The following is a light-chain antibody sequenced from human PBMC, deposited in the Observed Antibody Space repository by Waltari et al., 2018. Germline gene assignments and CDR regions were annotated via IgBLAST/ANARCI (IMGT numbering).Light chain of an antibody. J-gene: IGLJ3*02. CDR1: NLGAKF. CDR3: QAWDSTTRV. Sequence: SYELTQPPSVSVSPGQTASITCSGDNLGAKFACWYQPKPVQSPVLVIYQDNKRPSGIPERFSGSNSGNTATLTISGTQALDEADYYCQAWDSTTRVFGGGTKLTVI. V-gene: IGLV3-1*01. CDR2: QDN.